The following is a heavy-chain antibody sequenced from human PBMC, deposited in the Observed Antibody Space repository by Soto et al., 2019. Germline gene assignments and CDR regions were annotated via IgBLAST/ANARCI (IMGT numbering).Heavy chain of an antibody. CDR1: GCSISSYY. Sequence: SGTLSITFAVSGCSISSYYWTWIRQPPGKGLEWIGYIYYSGSPNYNPSLKSRVTISVDTSKNQFSLKLSSVTAADTAVYYCARNRDGYNPYCFDYWGQGTLVTVSS. CDR3: ARNRDGYNPYCFDY. D-gene: IGHD5-12*01. V-gene: IGHV4-59*01. CDR2: IYYSGSP. J-gene: IGHJ4*02.